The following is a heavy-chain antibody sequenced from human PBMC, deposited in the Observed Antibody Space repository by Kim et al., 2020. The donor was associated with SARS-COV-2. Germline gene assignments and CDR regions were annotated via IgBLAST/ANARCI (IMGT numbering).Heavy chain of an antibody. J-gene: IGHJ4*02. CDR3: ASDPPFSGYCLDS. Sequence: GSLRLSCVASGFTFTTHAMHWVRQAPGKGLEWVAFIWADESNKYYADSVKGRFTISRDNSKKILYLQMNNLRAEDTAVYYCASDPPFSGYCLDSWGQGTLVTVSS. D-gene: IGHD5-12*01. CDR2: IWADESNK. CDR1: GFTFTTHA. V-gene: IGHV3-33*01.